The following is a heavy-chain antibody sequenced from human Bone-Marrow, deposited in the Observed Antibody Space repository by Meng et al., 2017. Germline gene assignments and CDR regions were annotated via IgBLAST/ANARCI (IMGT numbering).Heavy chain of an antibody. D-gene: IGHD3-22*01. CDR3: ARDNTMIGSFDY. Sequence: QQLDPVLWKPPETPSLPCAVYGGSFSGYDWSWIRQPPGKGLEWIGEINHSGSTNYNPSLKSRVTISVDTSKNQFSLKLSSVTAADTAVYYCARDNTMIGSFDYWGQGTLVTVSS. J-gene: IGHJ4*02. V-gene: IGHV4-34*01. CDR1: GGSFSGYD. CDR2: INHSGST.